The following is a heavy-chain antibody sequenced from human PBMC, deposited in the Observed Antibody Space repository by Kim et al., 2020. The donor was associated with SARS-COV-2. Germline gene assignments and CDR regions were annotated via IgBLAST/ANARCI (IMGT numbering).Heavy chain of an antibody. D-gene: IGHD2-2*01. CDR1: GFTFSSYA. CDR3: AKVRWSVVPAASGFDY. CDR2: IGGSGGST. Sequence: GGSLRLSCAASGFTFSSYAMSWVRQAPGKGLEWVSAIGGSGGSTYYADSVKGRFTISRDNSKNTLYLQMNSLRAEDTAVYYCAKVRWSVVPAASGFDYWGQGTLVTVSS. J-gene: IGHJ4*02. V-gene: IGHV3-23*01.